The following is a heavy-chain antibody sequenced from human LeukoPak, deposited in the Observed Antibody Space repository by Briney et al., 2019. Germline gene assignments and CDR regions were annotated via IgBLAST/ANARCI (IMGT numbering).Heavy chain of an antibody. CDR3: APQPKRGIVVVTAAGFDP. J-gene: IGHJ5*02. CDR2: IYHSGST. D-gene: IGHD2-21*02. V-gene: IGHV4-4*02. Sequence: SGTLSLTCAVSGGSISSSNWWSWVRQPPGKGLEWIGEIYHSGSTNYNPSLKSRVTISVDTSKNQFSLKLSSVTAADTAVCYCAPQPKRGIVVVTAAGFDPWGQGTLVTVSS. CDR1: GGSISSSNW.